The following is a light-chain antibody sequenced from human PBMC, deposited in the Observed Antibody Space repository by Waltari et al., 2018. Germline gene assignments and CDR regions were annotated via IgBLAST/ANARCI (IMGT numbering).Light chain of an antibody. Sequence: EIVMTQSPATLSVSPGERATLSCRASQSVGTNLAWYQHKPGQAPRLLISGASTRATGFPARFSGSGSGTEFTLTISSLQSEDFTVYYCQQYNIWPWAFGQGTKVEI. CDR2: GAS. V-gene: IGKV3-15*01. CDR1: QSVGTN. J-gene: IGKJ1*01. CDR3: QQYNIWPWA.